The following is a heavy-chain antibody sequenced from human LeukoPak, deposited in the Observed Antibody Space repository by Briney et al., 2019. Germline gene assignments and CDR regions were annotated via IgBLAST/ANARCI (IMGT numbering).Heavy chain of an antibody. CDR3: TTEGVVDTLPYTGWFDP. Sequence: NSSETLSLTCTVSGGSISSYYWSWIRQPPGKGLEWIGYIYYSGSTNYNPSLKSRVTISVDTSKNQFSLKLSSVTAADTAVYYCTTEGVVDTLPYTGWFDPWGQGTLVTVSS. J-gene: IGHJ5*02. V-gene: IGHV4-59*01. CDR2: IYYSGST. D-gene: IGHD3-22*01. CDR1: GGSISSYY.